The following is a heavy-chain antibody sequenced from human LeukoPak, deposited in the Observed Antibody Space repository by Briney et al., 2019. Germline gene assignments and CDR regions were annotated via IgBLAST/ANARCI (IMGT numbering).Heavy chain of an antibody. J-gene: IGHJ4*02. CDR1: GGSINSYY. CDR2: IYYSGNT. V-gene: IGHV4-39*01. CDR3: ARQTGSGLFILP. D-gene: IGHD3/OR15-3a*01. Sequence: SETLSLTCTVSGGSINSYYWGWIRQPPGKGLEWIGSIYYSGNTYYNASLKSQVSISIDTSKNQFSLRLTSVTAADTAVYYCARQTGSGLFILPGGQGTLVTVSS.